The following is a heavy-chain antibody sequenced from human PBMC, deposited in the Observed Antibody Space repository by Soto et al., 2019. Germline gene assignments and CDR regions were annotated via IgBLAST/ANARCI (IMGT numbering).Heavy chain of an antibody. CDR1: GFTFSSYG. CDR3: AKPRLVPEIPDY. J-gene: IGHJ4*02. V-gene: IGHV3-30*18. D-gene: IGHD3-9*01. CDR2: ISYDGSNK. Sequence: GGSLRLSCAASGFTFSSYGMHWVRQAPGKGLEWVAVISYDGSNKYYADSVKGRFTISRDNSKNTLYLQMNSLRAEDTAVYYCAKPRLVPEIPDYWGRGTLVTVS.